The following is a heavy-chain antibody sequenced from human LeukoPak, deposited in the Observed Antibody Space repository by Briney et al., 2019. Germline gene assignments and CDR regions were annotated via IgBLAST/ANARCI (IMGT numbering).Heavy chain of an antibody. CDR1: GYRFISNY. V-gene: IGHV1-2*02. CDR3: AREGSYCVGGDCYSFDF. Sequence: APVKVSCKASGYRFISNYIQWVRQAPGLGPEWVGWMHPGNGNTRYAEKFQGRVTMTRDTSINTAYLDLNSLRSDDTAVYYCAREGSYCVGGDCYSFDFWGQGTLITVSS. CDR2: MHPGNGNT. J-gene: IGHJ4*02. D-gene: IGHD2-21*02.